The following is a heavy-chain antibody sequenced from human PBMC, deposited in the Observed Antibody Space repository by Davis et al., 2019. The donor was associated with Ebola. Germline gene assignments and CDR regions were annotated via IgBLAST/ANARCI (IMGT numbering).Heavy chain of an antibody. Sequence: ASVKVSCKASGYTFTGYYMHWVRQAPGQGLEWMGWINPNSGGTNYAQKFQGRVTMTRDTSISTAYMELSRLRSDDTAVYYCAVVIMGEYYYYGMDVWGQGTTVTVSS. CDR2: INPNSGGT. D-gene: IGHD3-3*01. CDR3: AVVIMGEYYYYGMDV. J-gene: IGHJ6*02. V-gene: IGHV1-2*02. CDR1: GYTFTGYY.